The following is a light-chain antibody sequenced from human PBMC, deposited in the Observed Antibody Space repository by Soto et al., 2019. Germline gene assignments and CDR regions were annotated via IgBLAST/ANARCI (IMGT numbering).Light chain of an antibody. CDR1: RSVGTF. J-gene: IGKJ5*01. Sequence: IVLTQSPGTLSLSPGERATLSCRASRSVGTFLAWYQQKPGQAPRLLIYGASSRATVIPDRFSGSGSGTDFTLTISRLEPEDFAVYYCQQYGSSPITFGQGTRLEIK. V-gene: IGKV3-20*01. CDR2: GAS. CDR3: QQYGSSPIT.